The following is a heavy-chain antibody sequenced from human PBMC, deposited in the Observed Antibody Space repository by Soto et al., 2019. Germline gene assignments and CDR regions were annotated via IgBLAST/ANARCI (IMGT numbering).Heavy chain of an antibody. Sequence: QVQLQESGPGLVKPSETLSLTCTVSGGSISSYYWRWLRQPPGKRLEWIGYIYYSGSTNYNPSLKSRVTISVDKSKNQFSLKLSSVTAADTAVYYCARGDDFWSGSPPYYYYYGMDVWGQGTTVTVSS. CDR1: GGSISSYY. V-gene: IGHV4-59*01. CDR2: IYYSGST. D-gene: IGHD3-3*01. CDR3: ARGDDFWSGSPPYYYYYGMDV. J-gene: IGHJ6*02.